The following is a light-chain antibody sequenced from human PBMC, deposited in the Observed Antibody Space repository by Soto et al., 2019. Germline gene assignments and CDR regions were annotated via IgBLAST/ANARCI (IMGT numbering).Light chain of an antibody. V-gene: IGKV3-20*01. CDR1: QSVSSSY. CDR2: GAS. Sequence: EIVLTQSPGTLSLSPGERATLSCRASQSVSSSYFAWYQQKPGQAPRLLIYGASSRATGIPDMVSGSGSGKDFTLMISRLEPEDFAVYYCQQYGSSPYTFGRGTKLEIK. J-gene: IGKJ2*01. CDR3: QQYGSSPYT.